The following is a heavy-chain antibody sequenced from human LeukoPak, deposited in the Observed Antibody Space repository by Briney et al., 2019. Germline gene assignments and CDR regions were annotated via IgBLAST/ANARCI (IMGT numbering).Heavy chain of an antibody. CDR1: GYTLTELS. CDR3: ATGYSSGWYNGNPFDY. V-gene: IGHV1-24*01. D-gene: IGHD6-19*01. J-gene: IGHJ4*02. CDR2: FDPEDGET. Sequence: ASVKVSCKVSGYTLTELSMHWVRQAPGKGLEWMGGFDPEDGETIYAQKFQGRVTMTEDTSTDTAYMELSSLRSEDTAVYYCATGYSSGWYNGNPFDYWGQGTLVTVSS.